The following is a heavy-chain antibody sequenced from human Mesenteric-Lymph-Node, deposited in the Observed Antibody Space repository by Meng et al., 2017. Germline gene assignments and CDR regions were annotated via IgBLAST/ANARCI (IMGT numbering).Heavy chain of an antibody. Sequence: GGSLRLSCAASGFTVSSNEMSWVRQAPGKGLEWVSSISGGSTYYADSRKGRFTISRDNAQDSLYLQMNSLRDEDTAMYYCAVNIGYIEYWGQGALVTVSS. CDR3: AVNIGYIEY. J-gene: IGHJ4*02. V-gene: IGHV3-38-3*01. D-gene: IGHD2/OR15-2a*01. CDR2: ISGGST. CDR1: GFTVSSNE.